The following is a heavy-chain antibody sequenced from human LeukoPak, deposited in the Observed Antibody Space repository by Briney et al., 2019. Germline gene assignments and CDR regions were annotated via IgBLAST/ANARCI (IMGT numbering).Heavy chain of an antibody. D-gene: IGHD6-13*01. J-gene: IGHJ5*02. CDR2: IYTSGST. CDR3: ARDLSPAGTKDWFDP. V-gene: IGHV4-4*07. Sequence: SETLSLTCTVSGGSISSYYWSWIRQPAGKGLEWIGRIYTSGSTNYNPSLKSRVTMSVDTSKNQFSLKLSSVTAADTAVYYCARDLSPAGTKDWFDPWGQGTLVTVSS. CDR1: GGSISSYY.